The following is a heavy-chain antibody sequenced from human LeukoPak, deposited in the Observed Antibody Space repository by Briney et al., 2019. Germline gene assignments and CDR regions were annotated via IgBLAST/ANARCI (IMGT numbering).Heavy chain of an antibody. CDR2: ISSSGSTI. CDR3: ASTYDSSGYYRNPPDY. Sequence: TGGSLRLSCAASGFTFSDYYMSWIRQAPGKGLEWVSYISSSGSTIYYADSAKGRFTISRDNAKNSLYLQMNSLRAEDTAVYYCASTYDSSGYYRNPPDYWGQGTLVTVSS. J-gene: IGHJ4*02. CDR1: GFTFSDYY. D-gene: IGHD3-22*01. V-gene: IGHV3-11*04.